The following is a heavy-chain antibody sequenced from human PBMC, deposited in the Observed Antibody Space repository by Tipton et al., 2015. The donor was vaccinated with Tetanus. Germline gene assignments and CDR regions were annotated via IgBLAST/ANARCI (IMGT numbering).Heavy chain of an antibody. V-gene: IGHV4-31*03. Sequence: TLSLTCTVSGGSIRGGCYYWSWIRQHPEKGLDWFGYIYYTGNTYYNPSLKSRVTISVDMSKNQFSLKLRSVTAADSAVYYCARRSVSARFDDWGQGAQVPVSS. CDR3: ARRSVSARFDD. J-gene: IGHJ4*02. CDR2: IYYTGNT. CDR1: GGSIRGGCYY. D-gene: IGHD6-6*01.